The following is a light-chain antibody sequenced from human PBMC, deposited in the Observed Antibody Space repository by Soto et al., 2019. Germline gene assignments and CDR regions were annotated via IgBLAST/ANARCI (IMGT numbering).Light chain of an antibody. V-gene: IGLV2-14*01. CDR3: SSYTDTTFEV. CDR2: DVS. CDR1: SSDVGGYNY. J-gene: IGLJ2*01. Sequence: QSVLTQPASVSGSPGQSITISCTGTSSDVGGYNYVSWYQQHPGKAPKLMIYDVSNRPSGVSNRFSGSKSGNTASLTISGLQAEDEADYYCSSYTDTTFEVFGGGTKLTVL.